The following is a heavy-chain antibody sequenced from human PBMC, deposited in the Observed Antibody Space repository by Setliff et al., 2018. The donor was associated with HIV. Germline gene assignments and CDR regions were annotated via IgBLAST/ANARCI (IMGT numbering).Heavy chain of an antibody. Sequence: LSLTCDLYGDSFSGFYWSWIRQPPGKGLEWVGHIDHNGVTAYSPSLKSRVTISVDMSKRQFSLKITSLTAADTAVYYCAREGPFHQTTHTSNFFVDYWGQGALVTSPQ. CDR1: GDSFSGFY. CDR2: IDHNGVT. D-gene: IGHD2-2*01. J-gene: IGHJ4*01. V-gene: IGHV4-34*09. CDR3: AREGPFHQTTHTSNFFVDY.